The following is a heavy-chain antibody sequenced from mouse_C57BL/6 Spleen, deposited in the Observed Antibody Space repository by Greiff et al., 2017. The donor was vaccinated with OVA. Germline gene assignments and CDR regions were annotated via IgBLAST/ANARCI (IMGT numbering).Heavy chain of an antibody. J-gene: IGHJ3*01. D-gene: IGHD1-1*01. CDR1: GFYINDYY. CDR3: ARTYYDGSSYGTWFAY. Sequence: VKLQQSGADLVKPGASLKFSCTASGFYINDYYMHWVKQRTEQGLEWIGRIDTEDGDTNYAPKFQGQATITADTSSNTAYLQLSSLTSEDTAVYYSARTYYDGSSYGTWFAYWGQGTLVTVSA. V-gene: IGHV14-2*01. CDR2: IDTEDGDT.